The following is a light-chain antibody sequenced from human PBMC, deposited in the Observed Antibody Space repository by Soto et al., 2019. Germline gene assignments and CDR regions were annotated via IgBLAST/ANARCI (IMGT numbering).Light chain of an antibody. CDR1: QSISNG. Sequence: DIQMTQSPSTLSASVGDTVTITCRASQSISNGLAWYQQKPGQAPKLLIHKASTLESGVPSRFSGSGSGTEFTLTISSLQPDDFATFYCQQYDRFPYTFGQGTNLEI. CDR2: KAS. V-gene: IGKV1-5*03. CDR3: QQYDRFPYT. J-gene: IGKJ2*01.